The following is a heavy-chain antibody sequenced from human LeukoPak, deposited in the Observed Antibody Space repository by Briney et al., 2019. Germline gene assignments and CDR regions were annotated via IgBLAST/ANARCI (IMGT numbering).Heavy chain of an antibody. CDR2: ISYDGSNK. V-gene: IGHV3-30-3*01. D-gene: IGHD1-26*01. Sequence: TGGSLRLSCAASGFTFSSYAMHWVRQAPDKGLEWVAVISYDGSNKYYADSVKGRFTISRDNSKNTLYLQMNSLRAEDTAVYYCAKVYSGSYYTSNPFDYWGQGTLVTVSS. CDR1: GFTFSSYA. J-gene: IGHJ4*02. CDR3: AKVYSGSYYTSNPFDY.